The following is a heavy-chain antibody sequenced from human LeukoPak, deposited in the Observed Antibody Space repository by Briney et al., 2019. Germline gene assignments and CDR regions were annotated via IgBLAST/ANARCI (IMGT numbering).Heavy chain of an antibody. Sequence: PGGSLRLSCAASGFTFSNAWMSWVRHAPGKGLEWVGLIKSKTDGGTTDYAAPVKGRFTISRDDSKNTLYLQMNRLKTEGTAVYYWSTDCHYSFDYWGQRTLVTVSS. CDR3: STDCHYSFDY. J-gene: IGHJ4*02. V-gene: IGHV3-15*01. D-gene: IGHD3-10*01. CDR1: GFTFSNAW. CDR2: IKSKTDGGTT.